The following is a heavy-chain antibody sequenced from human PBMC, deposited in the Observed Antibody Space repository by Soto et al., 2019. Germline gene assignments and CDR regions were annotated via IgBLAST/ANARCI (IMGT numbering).Heavy chain of an antibody. J-gene: IGHJ6*03. Sequence: GGSLRLSCAASGFTFSSYAMSWVRQAPGRGLEWVSVISGGGGSRDYADSVKGRFTISRDNSKNTLYLQMNSLRAEDTAVYYCAKSRTHYYYMDVWGKGTTVTVSS. CDR2: ISGGGGSR. CDR3: AKSRTHYYYMDV. V-gene: IGHV3-23*01. CDR1: GFTFSSYA.